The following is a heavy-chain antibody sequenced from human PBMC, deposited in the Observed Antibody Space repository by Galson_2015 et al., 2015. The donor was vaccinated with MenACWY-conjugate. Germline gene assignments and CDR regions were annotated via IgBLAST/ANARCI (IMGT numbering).Heavy chain of an antibody. J-gene: IGHJ4*02. V-gene: IGHV3-23*01. CDR3: AKVPASIKRIYFDD. CDR2: VSGSGGST. D-gene: IGHD2-2*02. CDR1: GFTFSSYA. Sequence: SLRLSCAASGFTFSSYAMSWVRQAPGKGLEWVSTVSGSGGSTYYADSVKGRFTISRDNSKNTLYLQMNSLRAEDTAVYFCAKVPASIKRIYFDDWGQGTLVTVSS.